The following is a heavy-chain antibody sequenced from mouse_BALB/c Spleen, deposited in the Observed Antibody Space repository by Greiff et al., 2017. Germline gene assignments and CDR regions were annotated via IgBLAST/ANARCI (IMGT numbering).Heavy chain of an antibody. Sequence: QVQLQQPGAELVKPGASVKLSCKASGYTFTSYWMHWVKQRPGQGLEWIGEINPSNGRTNYNEKFKSKATLTVDKSSSTAYMQLSSLTSEDSAVYYCARGHYYGSGDFDYWGQGTTLTVSS. CDR2: INPSNGRT. CDR3: ARGHYYGSGDFDY. V-gene: IGHV1S81*02. J-gene: IGHJ2*01. D-gene: IGHD1-1*01. CDR1: GYTFTSYW.